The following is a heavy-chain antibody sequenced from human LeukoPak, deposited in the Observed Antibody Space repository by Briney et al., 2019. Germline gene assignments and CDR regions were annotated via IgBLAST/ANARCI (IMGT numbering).Heavy chain of an antibody. J-gene: IGHJ6*02. Sequence: PSETLSLTCTVSGGSISSYYLSWIRQPPGKGLEWIGYIYYSGSNNYNPSLKSRVTISADTSKSQFSLKLSSVTAADTAVYYCARVGYYYYGMDVWGQGTTVTVSS. CDR1: GGSISSYY. V-gene: IGHV4-59*01. CDR2: IYYSGSN. CDR3: ARVGYYYYGMDV.